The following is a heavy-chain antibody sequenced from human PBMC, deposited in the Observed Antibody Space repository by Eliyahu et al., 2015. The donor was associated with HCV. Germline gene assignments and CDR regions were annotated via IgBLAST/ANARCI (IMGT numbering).Heavy chain of an antibody. CDR3: ARTRFGVVMFDY. CDR2: IYYSGSP. D-gene: IGHD3-3*01. J-gene: IGHJ4*02. V-gene: IGHV4-59*01. CDR1: GGSISSYY. Sequence: QVQLQESGPGLVKPSETLSLTCTVSGGSISSYYWSWIRQPPGKGLEWIGYIYYSGSPNYNPSLKSRVTISVDTSKNQFSLKLSSVTAADTAVYYCARTRFGVVMFDYWGQGTLVTVSS.